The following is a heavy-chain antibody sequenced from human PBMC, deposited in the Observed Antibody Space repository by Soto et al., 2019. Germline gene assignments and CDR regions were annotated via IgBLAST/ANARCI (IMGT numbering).Heavy chain of an antibody. CDR2: IYHSGST. J-gene: IGHJ4*02. V-gene: IGHV4-30-2*01. Sequence: PSETLSLTCAVSGASISSGGYSWSWIRQPPGKGLEWIGYIYHSGSTYYNPSLKSRVTISVDRSKNQFSLKVTSVTAADTAVYYWARDRGSDSSLGVDYWGQGTLVTVSS. D-gene: IGHD3-22*01. CDR1: GASISSGGYS. CDR3: ARDRGSDSSLGVDY.